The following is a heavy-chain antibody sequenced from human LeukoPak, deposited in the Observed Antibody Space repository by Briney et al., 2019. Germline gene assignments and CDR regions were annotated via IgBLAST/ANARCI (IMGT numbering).Heavy chain of an antibody. CDR3: ARERKGYYGMDV. CDR2: MNPNSGNT. J-gene: IGHJ6*02. Sequence: ASVKVSCKASGYTFTSYDINWVRRATGQGLEWMGWMNPNSGNTGYAQKFQGRVTMTRNTSISTAYMELSSLRSEDTAVYYCARERKGYYGMDVWGQGTTVTVSS. CDR1: GYTFTSYD. V-gene: IGHV1-8*01.